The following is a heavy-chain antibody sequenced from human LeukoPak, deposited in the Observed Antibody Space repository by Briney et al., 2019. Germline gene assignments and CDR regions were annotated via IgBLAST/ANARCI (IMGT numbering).Heavy chain of an antibody. Sequence: GASVKVSCKASGGTFSSYAISWGRQAPGQGLEWMGRIIPILRIANYAQKFQGRVTITADKSTSTAYMELSSLRSEDTAVYYCARVSAAAAPPYYFDYWGQGTLVTVSS. CDR1: GGTFSSYA. CDR3: ARVSAAAAPPYYFDY. V-gene: IGHV1-69*04. J-gene: IGHJ4*02. D-gene: IGHD6-13*01. CDR2: IIPILRIA.